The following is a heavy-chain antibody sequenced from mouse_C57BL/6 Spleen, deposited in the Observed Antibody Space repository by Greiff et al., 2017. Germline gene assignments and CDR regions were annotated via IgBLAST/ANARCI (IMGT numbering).Heavy chain of an antibody. CDR3: ANWVDWCFDV. D-gene: IGHD4-1*01. V-gene: IGHV1-80*01. J-gene: IGHJ1*03. Sequence: QVQLQQSGAELVKPGASVKISCKASGYSFSSYWMNWVKQRPGKGLEWIGQIYPGDGASNYNGKFKGKATLTADKSSSTAYMQLSSLTSEDSAIYLCANWVDWCFDVWGTGTTVTGSS. CDR2: IYPGDGAS. CDR1: GYSFSSYW.